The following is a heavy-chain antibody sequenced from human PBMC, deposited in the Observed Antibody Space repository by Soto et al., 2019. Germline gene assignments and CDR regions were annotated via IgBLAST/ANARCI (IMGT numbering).Heavy chain of an antibody. J-gene: IGHJ4*02. D-gene: IGHD2-2*01. CDR3: ARSGYCSSTSCYPGNFDY. V-gene: IGHV3-33*01. Sequence: GGSLRLSCAASGFTFSSYGMHWVRQAPGKGLEWVAVIWYDGSNKYYADSVKGRFTISRDNSKNTLYLQMNSLRAEDTAVYYCARSGYCSSTSCYPGNFDYWGQGT. CDR1: GFTFSSYG. CDR2: IWYDGSNK.